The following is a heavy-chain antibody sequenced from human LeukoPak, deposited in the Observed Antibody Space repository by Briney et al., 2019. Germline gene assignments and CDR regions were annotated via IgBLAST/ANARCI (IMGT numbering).Heavy chain of an antibody. V-gene: IGHV1-8*03. CDR1: GYTFTSYD. D-gene: IGHD4-17*01. Sequence: ASVKVSCKASGYTFTSYDINWVRQATGQGLEWMGWMNPNSGNTGYAQKFQGRVTITRNTSISTAYMELSSLRSEDTAVYYCARGPTGYHYYYMDVWGKGTTVTVSS. J-gene: IGHJ6*03. CDR2: MNPNSGNT. CDR3: ARGPTGYHYYYMDV.